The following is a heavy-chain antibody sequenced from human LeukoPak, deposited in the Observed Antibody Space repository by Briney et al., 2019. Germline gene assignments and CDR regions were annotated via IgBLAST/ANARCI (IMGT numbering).Heavy chain of an antibody. Sequence: ASVKVSCKASGYTFTSYGISWVRQAPGQGLEWMGCMNPNSGNTGYAQKFQGRVTITRNTSISTAYMELSSLRSEDTAVYYCARASGYSSSWYYCYYYYMDVWGKGTTVTVSS. CDR2: MNPNSGNT. J-gene: IGHJ6*03. CDR1: GYTFTSYG. CDR3: ARASGYSSSWYYCYYYYMDV. D-gene: IGHD6-13*01. V-gene: IGHV1-8*03.